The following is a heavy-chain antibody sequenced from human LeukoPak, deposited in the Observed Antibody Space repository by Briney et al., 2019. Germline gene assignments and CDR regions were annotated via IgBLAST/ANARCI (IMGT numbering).Heavy chain of an antibody. Sequence: PGGSLRLSCAASGFTVRDNHMAWVRQAPGKGLEWVSAIHSGGETYYADSVKGRFTISRDDSKNTVLLQMNSLRAEDSGVYYCARVVPTSTGWIPFDYWGQGTLVTVSS. J-gene: IGHJ4*02. CDR3: ARVVPTSTGWIPFDY. D-gene: IGHD6-19*01. CDR1: GFTVRDNH. V-gene: IGHV3-66*01. CDR2: IHSGGET.